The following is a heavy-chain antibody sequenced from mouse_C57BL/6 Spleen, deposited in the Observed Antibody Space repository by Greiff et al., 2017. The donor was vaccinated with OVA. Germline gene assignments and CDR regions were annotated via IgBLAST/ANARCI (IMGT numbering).Heavy chain of an antibody. CDR3: ARRSTVVATSYYFDY. CDR1: GFTFSSYG. J-gene: IGHJ2*01. V-gene: IGHV5-6*02. D-gene: IGHD1-1*01. CDR2: ISSGGSYT. Sequence: EVMLVESGGDLVKPGGSLKLSCAASGFTFSSYGMSWVRQTPDKRLEWVATISSGGSYTYYPDSVKGRFTISRDNAKNTLYLQMSSLKSEDTAMYYCARRSTVVATSYYFDYWGQGTTLTVSS.